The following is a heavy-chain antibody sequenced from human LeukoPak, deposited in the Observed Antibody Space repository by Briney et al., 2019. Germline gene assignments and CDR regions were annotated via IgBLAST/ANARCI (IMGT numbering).Heavy chain of an antibody. CDR2: IYYSGST. CDR1: SGSISSYY. J-gene: IGHJ4*02. CDR3: ARHSTPRYSSSWFDY. D-gene: IGHD6-13*01. Sequence: PSETLSLTCTVSSGSISSYYWSWIRQPPGKGLEWIGYIYYSGSTNYNPSLKSRVTISVDTSKNQFSLKLSSVTAADTAVYYCARHSTPRYSSSWFDYWGQGTLVTVSS. V-gene: IGHV4-59*08.